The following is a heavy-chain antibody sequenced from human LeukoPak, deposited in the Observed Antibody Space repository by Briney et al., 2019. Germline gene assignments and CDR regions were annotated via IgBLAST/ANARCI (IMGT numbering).Heavy chain of an antibody. CDR3: AKEVGNEWELREFDY. D-gene: IGHD1-26*01. CDR2: ISGSGGST. Sequence: PGGSLRLSCAASGFTFSSYAMSWVRQAPGKGLEWVSAISGSGGSTYYADSVKGRFTISRDNSKNTLYLQMNSPRAEDTAVYYCAKEVGNEWELREFDYWGQGTLVTVSS. J-gene: IGHJ4*02. V-gene: IGHV3-23*01. CDR1: GFTFSSYA.